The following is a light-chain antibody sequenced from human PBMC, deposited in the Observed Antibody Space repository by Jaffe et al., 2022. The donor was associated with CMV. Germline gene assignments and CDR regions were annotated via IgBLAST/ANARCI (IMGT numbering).Light chain of an antibody. V-gene: IGLV3-21*01. CDR1: NIGSKT. CDR3: QVWDSSDDSVI. CDR2: YDS. Sequence: SYVLTQPPSVSVAPGKTATITCGGDNIGSKTVHWYQQKPGQAPVLVIFYDSDRPSGIPERFSGSNSGNTATLTISRVEAGDEADYSCQVWDSSDDSVIFGGGTKLTVL. J-gene: IGLJ2*01.